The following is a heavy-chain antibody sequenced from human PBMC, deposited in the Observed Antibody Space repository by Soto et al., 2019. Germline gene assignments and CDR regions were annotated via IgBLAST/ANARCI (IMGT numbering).Heavy chain of an antibody. D-gene: IGHD2-2*01. Sequence: QVQLVQSGTEVKEPGASVKVSCKASGYIFTHYGISWVRQAPGQGLERMAWTSGNNDDTNYAPKLQDRVTLTTDTSTGTDYMELRSLRSDDTAVYYCARDERGTCTGSNCYYFDYWGQGTLVTVSS. V-gene: IGHV1-18*04. CDR3: ARDERGTCTGSNCYYFDY. CDR1: GYIFTHYG. CDR2: TSGNNDDT. J-gene: IGHJ4*02.